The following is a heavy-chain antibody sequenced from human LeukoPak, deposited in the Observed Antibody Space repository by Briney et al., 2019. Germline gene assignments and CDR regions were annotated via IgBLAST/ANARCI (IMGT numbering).Heavy chain of an antibody. CDR3: ATNSYGHSYYFDY. V-gene: IGHV5-51*01. CDR2: IYPGDSDT. CDR1: GYSFTSCW. Sequence: GESLKISCKGSGYSFTSCWIGWVRQMPGKGLEWMGIIYPGDSDTRYSPSFQGQVTISADKSISTAYLQWSSLKASDTAMYYCATNSYGHSYYFDYWGQGTLVTVSS. D-gene: IGHD5-18*01. J-gene: IGHJ4*02.